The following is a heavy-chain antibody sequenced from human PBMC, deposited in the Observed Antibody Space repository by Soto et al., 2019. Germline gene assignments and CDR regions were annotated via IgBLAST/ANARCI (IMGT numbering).Heavy chain of an antibody. CDR2: INSDGSST. CDR1: GFTFSSYW. CDR3: AIDRVTMIVVNGMDV. D-gene: IGHD3-22*01. J-gene: IGHJ6*02. Sequence: EVQLVESGGGLVQPGGSLRLSCAASGFTFSSYWMHWVRQAPGKGLVWVSRINSDGSSTSYADSVKGRFTISRDNPKDTLYLQMNSLRPEDTAVYYRAIDRVTMIVVNGMDVWGQGTTVTVSS. V-gene: IGHV3-74*01.